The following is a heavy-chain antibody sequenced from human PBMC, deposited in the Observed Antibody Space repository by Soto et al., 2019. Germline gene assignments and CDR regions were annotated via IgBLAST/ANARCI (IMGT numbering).Heavy chain of an antibody. CDR3: ARAPDP. J-gene: IGHJ5*02. CDR1: GGSLNSLNW. V-gene: IGHV4-4*02. CDR2: IYHSGST. Sequence: SETLSLTCAVSGGSLNSLNWLSWLRNPPGKGLEWIGEIYHSGSTNYNPSLKSRVTISVDKSKNQFSLKLNSVTAADTAVYYCARAPDPWGQGTLVTVSS.